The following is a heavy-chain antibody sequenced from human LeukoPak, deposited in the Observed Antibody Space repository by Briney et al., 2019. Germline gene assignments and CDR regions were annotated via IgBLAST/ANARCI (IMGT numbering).Heavy chain of an antibody. J-gene: IGHJ4*02. CDR2: ISSSSSYI. V-gene: IGHV3-21*04. D-gene: IGHD3-22*01. Sequence: GGSLRLSCAPSGFTFSSYSMNWVRQAPGTGVEWGSSISSSSSYIYYADSVKGRFTISRDNPKNTLYLHMNSLRAEDTAGHFCSIRGLVIRVILVGFHKEAYYFDSWGQGALVTVSS. CDR1: GFTFSSYS. CDR3: SIRGLVIRVILVGFHKEAYYFDS.